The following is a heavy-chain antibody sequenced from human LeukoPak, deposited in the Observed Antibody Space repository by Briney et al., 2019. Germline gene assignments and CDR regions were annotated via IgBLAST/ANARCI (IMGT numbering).Heavy chain of an antibody. CDR2: ISYDGSNK. V-gene: IGHV3-30*04. CDR3: ARDRYFDWYVIGYYYYGMDV. Sequence: PGRPLRLSCAASGFTFSSYAMHWVRQAPGKGLEWVAVISYDGSNKYYADSVKGRFTISRDNSKNTLYLQMNSLRAEDTAVYYCARDRYFDWYVIGYYYYGMDVWGKGTMVTVSS. CDR1: GFTFSSYA. J-gene: IGHJ6*04. D-gene: IGHD3-9*01.